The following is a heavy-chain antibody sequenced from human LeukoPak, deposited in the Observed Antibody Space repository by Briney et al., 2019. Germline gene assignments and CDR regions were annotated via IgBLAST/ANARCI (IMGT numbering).Heavy chain of an antibody. CDR2: ISGSGDST. V-gene: IGHV3-23*01. D-gene: IGHD3-22*01. CDR1: GFPFSNYA. Sequence: PGGSLRLSCAASGFPFSNYAMSWVRQAPGKGLEWVSAISGSGDSTYYADSVKGRFTISRDNSKNTLHLQMNSLGADDTAIYYCAKDPPYYYDSSGYYPSWGQGTLVTVSS. J-gene: IGHJ4*02. CDR3: AKDPPYYYDSSGYYPS.